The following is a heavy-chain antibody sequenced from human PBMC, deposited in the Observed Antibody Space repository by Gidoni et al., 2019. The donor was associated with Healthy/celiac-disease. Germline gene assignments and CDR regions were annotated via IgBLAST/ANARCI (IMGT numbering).Heavy chain of an antibody. CDR1: GYTFTSYD. V-gene: IGHV1-8*01. Sequence: QVQLVQSGAEVKKPGASVQVSCKASGYTFTSYDINWVRQATGQGLEWMGWMNPNSGNTGYAQKFQGRVTMTRNTSISTAYMELSSLRSEDTAVYYCARGALRYDYIWGSYRYTGNWFDPWGQGTLVTVSS. CDR2: MNPNSGNT. D-gene: IGHD3-16*02. CDR3: ARGALRYDYIWGSYRYTGNWFDP. J-gene: IGHJ5*02.